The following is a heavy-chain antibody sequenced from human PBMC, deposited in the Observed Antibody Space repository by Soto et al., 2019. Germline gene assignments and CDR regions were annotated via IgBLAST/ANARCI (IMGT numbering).Heavy chain of an antibody. Sequence: GGSLRLSCAASGFTFSSYAMSWVRQAPGKGLEWVSAISGSGGSTYSADPVKGRLPISRNNSKNKLYLQMNSLRAEDTAVYYCAKPHRYCSGGSCYSSDEVGGYYFDYWGQGTLVTVSS. CDR2: ISGSGGST. D-gene: IGHD2-15*01. J-gene: IGHJ4*02. CDR1: GFTFSSYA. V-gene: IGHV3-23*01. CDR3: AKPHRYCSGGSCYSSDEVGGYYFDY.